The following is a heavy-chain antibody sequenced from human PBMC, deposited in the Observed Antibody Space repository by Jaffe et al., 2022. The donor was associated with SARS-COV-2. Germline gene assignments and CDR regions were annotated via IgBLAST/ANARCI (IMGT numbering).Heavy chain of an antibody. CDR2: IYSGGDT. CDR3: ARDMGGSYTGVYQNYGVDV. D-gene: IGHD1-26*01. J-gene: IGHJ6*02. CDR1: GLTVSRNS. V-gene: IGHV3-66*02. Sequence: VQLVESGGDLVQPGGSLRLSCALSGLTVSRNSMSWVRQTPGKGLEWVSLIYSGGDTYYADSVKGRFTISRDDSKNTLYLQMNSLRPEDTAVYYCARDMGGSYTGVYQNYGVDVWGQGTTVTVSS.